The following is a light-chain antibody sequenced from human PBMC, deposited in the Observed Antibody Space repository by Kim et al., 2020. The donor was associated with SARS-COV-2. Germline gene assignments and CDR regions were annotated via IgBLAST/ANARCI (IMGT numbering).Light chain of an antibody. Sequence: QSVLTQPPSASRTPGQTVTISCSGGTSNIESNFVYWYQQVPGSAPKLLIYDNNQRPSGVPGRFSGSKSGTSASLAISGLRSEDEADYYCSAWDDSLRGVIFGGGTQLTVL. CDR2: DNN. J-gene: IGLJ2*01. V-gene: IGLV1-47*02. CDR1: TSNIESNF. CDR3: SAWDDSLRGVI.